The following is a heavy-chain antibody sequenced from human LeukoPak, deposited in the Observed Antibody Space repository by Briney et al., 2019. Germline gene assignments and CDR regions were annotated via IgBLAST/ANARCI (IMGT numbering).Heavy chain of an antibody. D-gene: IGHD5-24*01. J-gene: IGHJ4*02. CDR1: GGTFNSYA. CDR2: IIPICGTA. Sequence: SVKVSCKSSGGTFNSYAISWVRQAPGQGLEWMGRIIPICGTANYAQKFQGRVTITTDESTSTAYMELSSLRSEDTAVCYCARKVEMASLDYWGQGTLVTVSS. CDR3: ARKVEMASLDY. V-gene: IGHV1-69*05.